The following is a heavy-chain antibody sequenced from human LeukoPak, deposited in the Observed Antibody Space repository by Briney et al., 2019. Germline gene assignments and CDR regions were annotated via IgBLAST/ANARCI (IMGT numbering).Heavy chain of an antibody. V-gene: IGHV2-5*02. CDR3: AHDYDILTGSTAFDY. CDR2: IYWDDDK. D-gene: IGHD3-9*01. CDR1: GFSLSTSGVG. Sequence: SGATPVKLTQTLTLTCTFSGFSLSTSGVGVGWIRQPPGKALEWLALIYWDDDKRYSPSLKSRLTITKDTSKNQVVLTMTNMDPVDTATYYCAHDYDILTGSTAFDYWGQGTLVTVSS. J-gene: IGHJ4*02.